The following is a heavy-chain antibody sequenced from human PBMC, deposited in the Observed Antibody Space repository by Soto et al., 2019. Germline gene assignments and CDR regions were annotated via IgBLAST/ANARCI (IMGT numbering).Heavy chain of an antibody. CDR3: TTATYGDYVSRY. J-gene: IGHJ4*02. D-gene: IGHD4-17*01. Sequence: EVQLVESGGGLVKPGGSLRLSCTGSGFTFTNAWMNWVRQAPGKGLEWVGRIKSRGDGGARDYAAPVTGRFTISRDDSKNTLCLQMNSLKNEDTDVYYCTTATYGDYVSRYWGQGTLVTVSS. V-gene: IGHV3-15*07. CDR1: GFTFTNAW. CDR2: IKSRGDGGAR.